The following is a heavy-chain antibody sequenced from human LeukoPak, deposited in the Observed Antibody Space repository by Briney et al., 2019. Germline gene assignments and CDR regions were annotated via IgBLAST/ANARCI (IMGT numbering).Heavy chain of an antibody. Sequence: PSETLSLTCTVSGGSISTYYWSWIRQPPGKGLEWIGYVYYSGTTNYNPSLRSRVTISVDTSKNQFSLKLTSVTAADTAVYYCARRGYFDYWGQGTLSPSPQ. CDR2: VYYSGTT. CDR1: GGSISTYY. CDR3: ARRGYFDY. V-gene: IGHV4-59*08. J-gene: IGHJ4*02.